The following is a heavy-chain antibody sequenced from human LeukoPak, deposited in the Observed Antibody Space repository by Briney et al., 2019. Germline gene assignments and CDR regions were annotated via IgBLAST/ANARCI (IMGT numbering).Heavy chain of an antibody. D-gene: IGHD2-2*01. Sequence: PGGSLRLSCAASGFTFTSYAMSWVRQAPGKGLEWVSAISGSGGGTYYADSVKGRFTISRDNSKNTLYLQMNSLRAEDTTIYYCAKARYCSSTSCSPLVDYWGQGTLVTVSS. CDR1: GFTFTSYA. V-gene: IGHV3-23*01. CDR2: ISGSGGGT. J-gene: IGHJ4*02. CDR3: AKARYCSSTSCSPLVDY.